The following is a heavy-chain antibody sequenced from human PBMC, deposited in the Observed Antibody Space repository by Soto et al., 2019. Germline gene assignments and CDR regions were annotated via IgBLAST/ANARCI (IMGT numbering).Heavy chain of an antibody. Sequence: GASVKVSCKASGYTFTSYYMHWVRQAPGQGLEWMGIINPSGGSTSYAQKFQGRVTMTRDTSTSTVYMELSSLRSEDTAVYYCARDLWPYLYDFWSGYYNYYYYGMGVWGQGTTVTVSS. V-gene: IGHV1-46*01. CDR2: INPSGGST. D-gene: IGHD3-3*01. CDR1: GYTFTSYY. CDR3: ARDLWPYLYDFWSGYYNYYYYGMGV. J-gene: IGHJ6*02.